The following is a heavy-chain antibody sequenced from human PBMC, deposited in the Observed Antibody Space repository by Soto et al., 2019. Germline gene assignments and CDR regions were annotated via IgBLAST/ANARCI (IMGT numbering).Heavy chain of an antibody. Sequence: GASVKVSCKSSGGTFSSDAISWVRQAPAQGLEWMGGIIPIFGTSNYAQKFQARVTITADESTSTAYMELSRLRCEDTAVYYCARVTGAVAPYFDYWVQGTQVSLSS. CDR1: GGTFSSDA. CDR2: IIPIFGTS. J-gene: IGHJ4*02. V-gene: IGHV1-69*13. CDR3: ARVTGAVAPYFDY. D-gene: IGHD6-19*01.